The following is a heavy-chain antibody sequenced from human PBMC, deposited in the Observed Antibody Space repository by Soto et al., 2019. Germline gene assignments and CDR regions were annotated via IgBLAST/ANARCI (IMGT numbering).Heavy chain of an antibody. Sequence: ASVKVSRKASGYTFTSYCNNRVRQAPRERLEWMGWISVYNSNTNYAQKLQGRVTMSTDTSMSTAYMELRRLRSDDTAVYYCARDGSSSSGYFYFYVMDAWGQGTTVTVSS. J-gene: IGHJ6*02. CDR2: ISVYNSNT. D-gene: IGHD3-22*01. V-gene: IGHV1-18*01. CDR1: GYTFTSYC. CDR3: ARDGSSSSGYFYFYVMDA.